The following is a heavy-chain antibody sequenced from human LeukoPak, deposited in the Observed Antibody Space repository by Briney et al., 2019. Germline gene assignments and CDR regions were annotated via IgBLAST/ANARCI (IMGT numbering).Heavy chain of an antibody. J-gene: IGHJ5*02. V-gene: IGHV3-23*01. CDR1: GFTFGNYA. CDR2: ISGTGSST. D-gene: IGHD2-2*02. Sequence: GGSLRLSCEASGFTFGNYAMNWVRQAPGKGLEWVSTISGTGSSTYYADSAKGRFTISRGNSKDTLFLQLNSLTAADTAMYSRAKASVAIPQYCNSWGQGTLVTVSS. CDR3: AKASVAIPQYCNS.